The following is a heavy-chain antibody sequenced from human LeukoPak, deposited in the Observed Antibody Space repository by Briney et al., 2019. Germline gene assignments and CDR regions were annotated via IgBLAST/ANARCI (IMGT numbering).Heavy chain of an antibody. J-gene: IGHJ6*03. CDR2: IYYSGST. CDR1: GGSISSSSYY. D-gene: IGHD4-23*01. V-gene: IGHV4-39*01. CDR3: ALRNGGNNYYYYMDV. Sequence: SETLSLACTVSGGSISSSSYYWGWIRQPPGKGLEWIGSIYYSGSTYYNPSLKSRVTISVDTSKNQFSLKLSSVTAADTAVYYCALRNGGNNYYYYMDVWGKGTTVTVSS.